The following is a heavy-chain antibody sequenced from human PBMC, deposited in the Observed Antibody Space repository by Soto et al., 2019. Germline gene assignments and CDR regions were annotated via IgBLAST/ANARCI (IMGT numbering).Heavy chain of an antibody. Sequence: GGSLRLSCAASGFTFSSYAMSWVRQAPGKGLEWVSAISGSGGSTYYADSVKGRFTISRDNSKNTLYLQMNSLRGEDTAVYYCARVGELRFLEWSQGDYYYGMDVWGQGTTVTVSS. CDR2: ISGSGGST. J-gene: IGHJ6*01. D-gene: IGHD3-3*01. CDR3: ARVGELRFLEWSQGDYYYGMDV. CDR1: GFTFSSYA. V-gene: IGHV3-23*01.